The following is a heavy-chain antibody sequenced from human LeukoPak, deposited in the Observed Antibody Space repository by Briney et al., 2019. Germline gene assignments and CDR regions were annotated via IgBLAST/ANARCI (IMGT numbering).Heavy chain of an antibody. V-gene: IGHV6-1*01. Sequence: SQTLSLTFAISGDSVSSNSAAWNWIRQSPSRGLEWLGRTYQRSKWYNDYAVSVKSRITINPDISKNQFSLQLNSVTPEDTAVYYCARSPSPYSSGWYFDYWGQGTLVTVSS. D-gene: IGHD6-19*01. CDR1: GDSVSSNSAA. CDR3: ARSPSPYSSGWYFDY. CDR2: TYQRSKWYN. J-gene: IGHJ4*02.